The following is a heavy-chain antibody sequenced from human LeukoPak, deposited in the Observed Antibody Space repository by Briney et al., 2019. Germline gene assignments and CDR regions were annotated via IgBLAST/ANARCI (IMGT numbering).Heavy chain of an antibody. Sequence: SETLSLTCTVSGGSISSGDYYWSWIRQPPGKGLEWIGYIYYSGSTYYNPSLKSRVTISVDTSKNQFSLKLSSVTTADTAVYYCARLHRGEEAFDIWGQGTMVTVSS. CDR2: IYYSGST. CDR1: GGSISSGDYY. J-gene: IGHJ3*02. CDR3: ARLHRGEEAFDI. V-gene: IGHV4-30-4*02.